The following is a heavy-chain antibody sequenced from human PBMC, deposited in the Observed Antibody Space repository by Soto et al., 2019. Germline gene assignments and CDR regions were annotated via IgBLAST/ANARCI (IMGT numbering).Heavy chain of an antibody. V-gene: IGHV3-30*18. Sequence: GGSLRLSCAASGFTFRSYGMHWVRQAPGKGLEWVAVISYDGSNKYYADSVKGRFTISRDNSKNTLYLQMNSLRAEDTAVYYCAKERLAGSGWEFDYWGQGTLVTVSS. J-gene: IGHJ4*02. CDR1: GFTFRSYG. CDR2: ISYDGSNK. D-gene: IGHD6-19*01. CDR3: AKERLAGSGWEFDY.